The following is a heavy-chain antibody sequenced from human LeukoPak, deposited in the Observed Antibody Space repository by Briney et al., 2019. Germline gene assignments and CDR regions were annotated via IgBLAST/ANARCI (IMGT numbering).Heavy chain of an antibody. D-gene: IGHD4-23*01. CDR2: ISSSSSYI. CDR1: GFTFSSYS. V-gene: IGHV3-21*01. J-gene: IGHJ3*02. CDR3: ARGGVVTRGAFDI. Sequence: GGSLRLSCAASGFTFSSYSMNWVRQAPGKGLEWVSSISSSSSYIYYAYSVKGRFTISRDNAKNSLYLQMNSLRAEDTAVYYCARGGVVTRGAFDIWGQGTMVTVSS.